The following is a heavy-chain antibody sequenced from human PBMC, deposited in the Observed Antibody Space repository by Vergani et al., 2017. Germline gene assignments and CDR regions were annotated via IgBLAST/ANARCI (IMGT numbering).Heavy chain of an antibody. CDR2: IYHRGST. V-gene: IGHV4-4*02. Sequence: QVQLQESGPGLVKPSGTLSLTCAVSGGSISSSNWWSWVRQPPGKGLEWIGEIYHRGSTNYNPSLKSRVTISVDKSKNQFSLKLSSVTAADTAVYYCARGLGWLRSRLRGTVFDYWGQGTLVTVSS. CDR1: GGSISSSNW. CDR3: ARGLGWLRSRLRGTVFDY. D-gene: IGHD5-12*01. J-gene: IGHJ4*02.